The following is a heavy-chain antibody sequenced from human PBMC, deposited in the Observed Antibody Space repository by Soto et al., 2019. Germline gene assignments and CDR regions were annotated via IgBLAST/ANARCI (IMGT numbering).Heavy chain of an antibody. CDR2: IIPIFGTT. CDR3: GSVGYCSSTNCLFYYYHYGMDV. Sequence: SVKVSCKASGGTFSSHAISWVRQAPGRGLEWMGGIIPIFGTTNYAQNFRARVTITADESTSTAYMELSSLTSEYTAVYYCGSVGYCSSTNCLFYYYHYGMDVWGQGTTVTVSS. CDR1: GGTFSSHA. V-gene: IGHV1-69*13. J-gene: IGHJ6*02. D-gene: IGHD2-2*03.